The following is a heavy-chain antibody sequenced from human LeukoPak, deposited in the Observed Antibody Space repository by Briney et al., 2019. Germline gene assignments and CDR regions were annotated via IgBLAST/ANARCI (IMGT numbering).Heavy chain of an antibody. V-gene: IGHV3-30*02. CDR1: GFTFSSYG. CDR3: AKDRLLRFLEWLLGPNDY. Sequence: PGGSLRLSCAASGFTFSSYGMHWVRQAPGKGLEWVAFIRYDGSNKYYADSVKGRFTISRDNSKNTLYLQMNSLRAEDTAVYYCAKDRLLRFLEWLLGPNDYWGQGTLVTVSS. J-gene: IGHJ4*02. CDR2: IRYDGSNK. D-gene: IGHD3-3*01.